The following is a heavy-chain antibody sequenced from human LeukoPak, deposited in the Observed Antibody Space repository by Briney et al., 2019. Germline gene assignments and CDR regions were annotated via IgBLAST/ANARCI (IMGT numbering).Heavy chain of an antibody. J-gene: IGHJ4*02. CDR1: GYTFTSYA. V-gene: IGHV1-3*01. D-gene: IGHD3-10*01. CDR3: ASIYGSGSYPEI. Sequence: ASVKVSCKASGYTFTSYAMHWVRQAPGQRLEWMGWINAGNGNTKYSQKFQGRVTITRDTSASTAYMEPSSLRSEDTAVYYCASIYGSGSYPEIWGQGTLVTVSS. CDR2: INAGNGNT.